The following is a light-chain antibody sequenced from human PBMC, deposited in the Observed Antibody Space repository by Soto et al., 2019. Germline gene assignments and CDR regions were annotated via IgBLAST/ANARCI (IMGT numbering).Light chain of an antibody. CDR3: QQYKEWPPFT. V-gene: IGKV3-20*01. CDR1: ESVSDNY. J-gene: IGKJ5*01. Sequence: EIVLTQSPGTLSLSPGERATLSCRASESVSDNYLAWYQQRSGQAPRLVIYGASSRASAVPDRFSGSGSGADFTLTISRLEPEDFAVYYCQQYKEWPPFTFGQGTRLEIK. CDR2: GAS.